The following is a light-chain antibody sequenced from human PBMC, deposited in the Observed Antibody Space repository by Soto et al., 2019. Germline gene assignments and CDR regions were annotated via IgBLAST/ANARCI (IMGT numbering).Light chain of an antibody. J-gene: IGKJ2*01. Sequence: EIVLTQSPGTLSLSPGERATLSCRASQSVSGSSLAWYQHKPGQAPRLLIYGASSRATGIPDRFSGSGSGTDFTFIISRXXXXXXXMXYXHQYGSFPHTFGQGTELETK. CDR3: HQYGSFPHT. CDR1: QSVSGSS. V-gene: IGKV3-20*01. CDR2: GAS.